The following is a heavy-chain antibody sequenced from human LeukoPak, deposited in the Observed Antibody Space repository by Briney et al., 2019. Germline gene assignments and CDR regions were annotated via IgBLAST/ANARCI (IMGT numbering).Heavy chain of an antibody. J-gene: IGHJ3*02. D-gene: IGHD3-22*01. CDR2: IYTSGST. Sequence: PSETLSLTCTVSGGSISSSSYYWSWIRQPAGKGLEWIGRIYTSGSTNYNPSLKSRVTMSVDTSKNQFSLKLSSVTAADTAVYYCARDLGQRGYYYDSSGYPGSAFDIWGQGTMVTVSS. V-gene: IGHV4-61*02. CDR3: ARDLGQRGYYYDSSGYPGSAFDI. CDR1: GGSISSSSYY.